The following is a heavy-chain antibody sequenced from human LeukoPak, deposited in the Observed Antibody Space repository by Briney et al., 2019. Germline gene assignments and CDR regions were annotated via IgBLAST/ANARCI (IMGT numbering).Heavy chain of an antibody. J-gene: IGHJ5*02. Sequence: GGSLRLSCAASGFTFSDYYMSWIRQAPGKGLEWVSYISSSGSTIYYADSVKGRFTISRDNAKNSLYLQMNSLRAEDTAVYYCARGPDIVVVVAAAPGWFDPWGQGTLVTVSS. CDR1: GFTFSDYY. V-gene: IGHV3-11*04. CDR3: ARGPDIVVVVAAAPGWFDP. CDR2: ISSSGSTI. D-gene: IGHD2-15*01.